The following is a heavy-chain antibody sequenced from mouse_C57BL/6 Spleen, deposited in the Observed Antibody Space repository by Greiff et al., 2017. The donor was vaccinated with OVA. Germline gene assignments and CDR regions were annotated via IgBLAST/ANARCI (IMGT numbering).Heavy chain of an antibody. D-gene: IGHD4-1*01. Sequence: VQLQQSGPVLVKPGASVKMSCKASGYTFTDYYMNWVKQSHGKSLEWIGVINPYNGGTSYNQKFKGKATLTVDKSSSTAYMELNSLTSEDSAVDYCARRRGNWADFDYWGQGTTLTVSS. CDR3: ARRRGNWADFDY. CDR1: GYTFTDYY. V-gene: IGHV1-19*01. CDR2: INPYNGGT. J-gene: IGHJ2*01.